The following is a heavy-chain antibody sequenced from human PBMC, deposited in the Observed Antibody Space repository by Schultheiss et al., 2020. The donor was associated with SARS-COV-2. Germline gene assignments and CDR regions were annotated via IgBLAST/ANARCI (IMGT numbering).Heavy chain of an antibody. CDR1: GGSFSGYY. D-gene: IGHD4-17*01. CDR3: TRRPTVTNNVDY. V-gene: IGHV4-59*12. J-gene: IGHJ4*02. Sequence: SETLSLTCAVYGGSFSGYYWSWIRQPPGKGLEWIGYIYYSGSTYYNPSLKSRVTISVDTPKNQFSLQLNSVTPEDTAVYYCTRRPTVTNNVDYWGQGTLVTVSS. CDR2: IYYSGST.